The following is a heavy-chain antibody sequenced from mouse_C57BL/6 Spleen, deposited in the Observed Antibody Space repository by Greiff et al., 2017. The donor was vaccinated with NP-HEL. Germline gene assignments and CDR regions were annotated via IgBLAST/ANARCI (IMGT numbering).Heavy chain of an antibody. Sequence: VQLKESVAELVRPGASVKLSCTASGFNIKNTYMHWVKQRPEQGLEWIGRIDPANGNTKYAPKFQGKATITADTSSNTAYLQLSSLTSEDTAIYYCANPDYGSSFAMDYWGQGTSVTVSS. V-gene: IGHV14-3*01. CDR3: ANPDYGSSFAMDY. CDR2: IDPANGNT. CDR1: GFNIKNTY. D-gene: IGHD1-1*01. J-gene: IGHJ4*01.